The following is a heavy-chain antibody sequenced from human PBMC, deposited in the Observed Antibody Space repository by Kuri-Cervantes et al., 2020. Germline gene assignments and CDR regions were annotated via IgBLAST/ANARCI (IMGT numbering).Heavy chain of an antibody. CDR1: GGSISSSSYY. CDR2: IYYSGST. CDR3: ARDHSSWYGGGTYGMDV. Sequence: SETLSLTCTVSGGSISSSSYYWSWVRQPPGKGLEWIGYIYYSGSTYYNPSLKSRVTISVDTSKNQFSLKLSSVTAADTAVYYCARDHSSWYGGGTYGMDVWGQGTTVPSP. J-gene: IGHJ6*02. V-gene: IGHV4-30-4*01. D-gene: IGHD6-13*01.